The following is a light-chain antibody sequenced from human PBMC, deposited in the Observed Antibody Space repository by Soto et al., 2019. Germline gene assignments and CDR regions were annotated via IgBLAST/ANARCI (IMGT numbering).Light chain of an antibody. CDR2: DVS. Sequence: QSALTQPDSVSGSPGQSITISCTGTSSDVGGYNYVSWYQQHPGKAPKLMIYDVSNRPSGVSNRFSGSKSGNTASLTISVLHAEDEADYYCSSYTSSSTVVFGGGTKLTVL. CDR3: SSYTSSSTVV. J-gene: IGLJ2*01. CDR1: SSDVGGYNY. V-gene: IGLV2-14*01.